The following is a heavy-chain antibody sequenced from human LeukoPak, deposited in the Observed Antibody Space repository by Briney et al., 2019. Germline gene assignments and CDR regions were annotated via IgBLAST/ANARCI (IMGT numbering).Heavy chain of an antibody. V-gene: IGHV4-31*03. D-gene: IGHD6-13*01. J-gene: IGHJ4*02. CDR2: IYYSGST. CDR1: GGSISSGGYY. Sequence: NASQTLSLTCTVSGGSISSGGYYWSWIRQHPGKGLEWIGYIYYSGSTYYHPSLKSRVTISVDTSKNQFSLKLSSVTAADTAVYYCARGAAAANQGVIVDYWGQGTLVTVSS. CDR3: ARGAAAANQGVIVDY.